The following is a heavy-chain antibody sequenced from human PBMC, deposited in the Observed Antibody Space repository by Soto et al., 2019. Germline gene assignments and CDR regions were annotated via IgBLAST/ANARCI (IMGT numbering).Heavy chain of an antibody. Sequence: EVQMVASGGGLVQPGGSLRLSCAASGFTFSVYRMSWVRQAPGKGLEWVAKIDQDGSERDYVGSVKGRFTVSRDNAKNSLLLQMNNLGVDDTAVYYCARDRDKWGQGTLVTVSS. CDR1: GFTFSVYR. J-gene: IGHJ4*02. V-gene: IGHV3-7*01. D-gene: IGHD2-15*01. CDR3: ARDRDK. CDR2: IDQDGSER.